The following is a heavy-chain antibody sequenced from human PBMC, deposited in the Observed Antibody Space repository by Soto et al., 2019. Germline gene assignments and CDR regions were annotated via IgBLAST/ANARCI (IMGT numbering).Heavy chain of an antibody. Sequence: EVQLVEAGGGLVKPGGSLRLSCAASGFTFSSYSMNWVRQAPGKGLEWVTSISSSSSYIYYGDSVKGRFTISRDNAKNSLYLQMNSLRAEDTAVYYCARLSGGTSLDYWGQGTLVTVSS. D-gene: IGHD2-15*01. CDR2: ISSSSSYI. J-gene: IGHJ4*02. CDR1: GFTFSSYS. CDR3: ARLSGGTSLDY. V-gene: IGHV3-21*01.